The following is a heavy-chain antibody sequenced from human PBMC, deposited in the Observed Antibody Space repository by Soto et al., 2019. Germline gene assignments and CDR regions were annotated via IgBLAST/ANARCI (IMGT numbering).Heavy chain of an antibody. D-gene: IGHD3-16*01. V-gene: IGHV1-18*01. J-gene: IGHJ6*02. Sequence: ASVKVSCRASGYICVNYGIAWVRQAPGQGLEWMGWISPYTGNTHSATKVQGRLTMTTDTSTSTAYMDLGSLTSDDTAVYYCVMVDNYVTPTPQDVWGQGTTVTVS. CDR1: GYICVNYG. CDR3: VMVDNYVTPTPQDV. CDR2: ISPYTGNT.